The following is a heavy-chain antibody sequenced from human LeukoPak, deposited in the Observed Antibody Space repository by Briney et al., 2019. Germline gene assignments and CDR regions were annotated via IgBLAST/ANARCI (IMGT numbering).Heavy chain of an antibody. Sequence: GGTLRLSCEASGFPFSAYAMTWIRQAPGKGLEWVSDISADADSTNYADSVKGRFTISRDSSKNTLYLQMTSMTAEDMALYFCGKNGIDCGNCDIYHWGQGTLVTVSS. D-gene: IGHD4-11*01. CDR1: GFPFSAYA. CDR2: ISADADST. J-gene: IGHJ5*02. CDR3: GKNGIDCGNCDIYH. V-gene: IGHV3-23*01.